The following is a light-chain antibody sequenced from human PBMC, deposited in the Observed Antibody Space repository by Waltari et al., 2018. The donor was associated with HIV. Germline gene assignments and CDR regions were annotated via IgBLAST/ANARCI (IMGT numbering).Light chain of an antibody. V-gene: IGLV2-23*02. Sequence: QSALPQPASASGSPGQSITISCTGTSNDLGRYYLVSWYQHPPGRAPKLIIYDVTTWPSGVSHRFSGSKSGATAALTISGLQAEDEADYYCCSYAGITTWVFGGGTKVTVL. CDR2: DVT. J-gene: IGLJ3*02. CDR1: SNDLGRYYL. CDR3: CSYAGITTWV.